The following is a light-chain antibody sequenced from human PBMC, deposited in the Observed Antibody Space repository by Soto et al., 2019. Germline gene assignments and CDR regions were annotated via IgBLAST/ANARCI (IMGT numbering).Light chain of an antibody. CDR2: GTT. CDR1: TGAVTSGYY. CDR3: LLYYGGAWV. V-gene: IGLV7-43*01. J-gene: IGLJ3*02. Sequence: QAVVTQEPSLTVSPGGTVPLTCASSTGAVTSGYYPNWFQQKPGQAPRTLIYGTTNKHSWTPARFSGSLLGGKAALTLSGAQPEEEAEYSCLLYYGGAWVFGGGTKLTVL.